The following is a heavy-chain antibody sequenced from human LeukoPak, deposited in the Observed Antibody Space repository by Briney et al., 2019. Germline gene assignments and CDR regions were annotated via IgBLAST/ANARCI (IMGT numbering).Heavy chain of an antibody. D-gene: IGHD1-14*01. CDR3: AREILGGFNPGAY. CDR2: IHRSGSP. J-gene: IGHJ4*02. CDR1: LDSTTSNFW. V-gene: IGHV4-4*02. Sequence: SETLSLTCTVSLDSTTSNFWGWVRQPPGKSLEWIGEIHRSGSPNYNPSLQSRVTISIDRSRNQIVLELSSVTAADTAVYYCAREILGGFNPGAYWGQGTLVTVSS.